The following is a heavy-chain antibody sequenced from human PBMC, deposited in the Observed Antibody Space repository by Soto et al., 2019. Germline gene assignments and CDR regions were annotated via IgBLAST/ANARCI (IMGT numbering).Heavy chain of an antibody. D-gene: IGHD5-18*01. V-gene: IGHV1-69*13. CDR2: IIPIFGTG. CDR1: GGTFSSYA. J-gene: IGHJ4*02. Sequence: SVKVSCKASGGTFSSYAISWVRQAPGQGLEWMGGIIPIFGTGNYAQKFQGRVTITADESTSTAYMELSSLRSEDTAVYYCARGLNGYLHYFDYWGQGTLVTVSS. CDR3: ARGLNGYLHYFDY.